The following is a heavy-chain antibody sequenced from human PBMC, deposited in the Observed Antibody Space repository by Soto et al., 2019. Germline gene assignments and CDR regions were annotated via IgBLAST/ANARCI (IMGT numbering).Heavy chain of an antibody. D-gene: IGHD3-22*01. CDR1: GFSFSSYG. CDR3: AKDPTPHHSSGYYDY. Sequence: QSGGYLRLSCAASGFSFSSYGMHWVRQAPGKGLEWVAVISYDGSNKYYADSVKGRFTISRDNSKNTLYLQMNSLRAEDTAVYYCAKDPTPHHSSGYYDYWGQGTLLTL. J-gene: IGHJ4*02. V-gene: IGHV3-30*18. CDR2: ISYDGSNK.